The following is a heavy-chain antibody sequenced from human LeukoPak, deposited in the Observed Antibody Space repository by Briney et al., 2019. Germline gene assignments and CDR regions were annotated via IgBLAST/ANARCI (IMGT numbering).Heavy chain of an antibody. Sequence: SETLSLTCTVSGGSISSYYWSWIRQPPGKGLGWIAYISDIGSINYNLSLKSRVTISLDTSKNQFSLKLSSVTAANTAVYYCAGHHPRNTVDFWGQGTLVTVSS. CDR3: AGHHPRNTVDF. D-gene: IGHD2/OR15-2a*01. CDR1: GGSISSYY. V-gene: IGHV4-59*08. CDR2: ISDIGSI. J-gene: IGHJ4*02.